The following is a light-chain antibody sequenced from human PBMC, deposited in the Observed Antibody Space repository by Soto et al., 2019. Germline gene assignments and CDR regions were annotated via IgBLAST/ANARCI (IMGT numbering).Light chain of an antibody. V-gene: IGKV3-15*01. CDR1: QSIRTN. CDR2: GAS. Sequence: EIVMTQSPATLSVSPGERAILSCSASQSIRTNVAWYQQRPGKAPRLLIYGASTRATDIPARFSGSGSGTEFTLTIRSLQSEDFAIYYCQQYNHWTSITFGQGTRLEF. J-gene: IGKJ5*01. CDR3: QQYNHWTSIT.